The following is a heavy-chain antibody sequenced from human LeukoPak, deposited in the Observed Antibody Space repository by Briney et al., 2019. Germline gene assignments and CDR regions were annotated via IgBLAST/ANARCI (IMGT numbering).Heavy chain of an antibody. V-gene: IGHV1-2*02. D-gene: IGHD2-2*01. CDR2: INPNSGGT. Sequence: ASVKVSCKASGYTFTGYYMHWVRQAPGQGLEWMGWINPNSGGTNYAQRFQGRVTMTRDTSISTAYMELSSLRSDDTAVYYCARGGWSTSPLPYYFDYWGQGTLVTVSS. CDR1: GYTFTGYY. CDR3: ARGGWSTSPLPYYFDY. J-gene: IGHJ4*02.